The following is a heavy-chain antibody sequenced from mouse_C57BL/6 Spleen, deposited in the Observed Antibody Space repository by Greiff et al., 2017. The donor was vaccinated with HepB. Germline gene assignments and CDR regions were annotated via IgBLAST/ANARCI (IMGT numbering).Heavy chain of an antibody. D-gene: IGHD6-1*01. V-gene: IGHV1-76*01. CDR3: ARLLPSFDY. CDR2: IYPGSGNT. CDR1: GYTFTDYY. J-gene: IGHJ2*01. Sequence: VKLQESGAELVRPGASVKLSCKASGYTFTDYYINWVKQRPGQGLEWIARIYPGSGNTYYNEKFKGKATLTAEKSSSTAYMQLSSLTSEDSAVYFCARLLPSFDYWGQGTTLTVSS.